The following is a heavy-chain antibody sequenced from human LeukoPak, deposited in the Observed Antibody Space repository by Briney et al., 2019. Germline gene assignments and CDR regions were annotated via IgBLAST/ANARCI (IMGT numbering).Heavy chain of an antibody. CDR3: ARELGGEKAAGVDY. Sequence: SVKVSCKASGGTFSSYAISWVRQAPGQGLEWMGRIIPILGIANYAQKFQGRVTITADKSTSTAYMELSSLRSEDTAVYYCARELGGEKAAGVDYWGQGTLVTVSS. CDR2: IIPILGIA. J-gene: IGHJ4*02. V-gene: IGHV1-69*04. D-gene: IGHD6-13*01. CDR1: GGTFSSYA.